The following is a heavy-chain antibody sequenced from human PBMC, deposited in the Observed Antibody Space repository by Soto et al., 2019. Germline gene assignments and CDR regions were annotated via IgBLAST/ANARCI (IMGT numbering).Heavy chain of an antibody. CDR3: AREGSSGWYYYYGMDV. CDR2: IYSGGST. Sequence: GGSLRLSCAASGFTVSSNYMSWVRQAPGKGLEWVSVIYSGGSTYYADSVKGRFTISRDNSKNTLYLQMNSLRAEDTAVYYCAREGSSGWYYYYGMDVWGQGTTVTVSS. V-gene: IGHV3-66*01. D-gene: IGHD6-19*01. J-gene: IGHJ6*02. CDR1: GFTVSSNY.